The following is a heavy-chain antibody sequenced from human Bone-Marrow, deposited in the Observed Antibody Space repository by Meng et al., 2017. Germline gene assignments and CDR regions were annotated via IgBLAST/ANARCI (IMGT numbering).Heavy chain of an antibody. CDR1: EFSFNSPW. D-gene: IGHD5-12*01. CDR2: IMPDGCST. CDR3: TRDFDSGYGL. Sequence: VRLWEAGGGLLLTGGSFSCSWQASEFSFNSPWLHGVRQAPGRGLWWDSLIMPDGCSTPYADSVKGRFTISRDNDKNTLYLQLNSLRGEDTAVYYCTRDFDSGYGLWGPGTLVTVSS. J-gene: IGHJ4*02. V-gene: IGHV3-74*01.